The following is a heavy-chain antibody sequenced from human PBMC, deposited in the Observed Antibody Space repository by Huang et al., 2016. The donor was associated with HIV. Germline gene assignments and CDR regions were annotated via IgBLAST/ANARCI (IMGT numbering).Heavy chain of an antibody. D-gene: IGHD2-2*01. Sequence: QVQLMQSGPEVKKPGASVRVSCKASGYSFTTYGLNWVRQAPGHGLEWMGWVSPYSTKTDYAEKFQGRVTMTRDTSTTTAYMELRSLRSDDTAIYYCATDYYANLDYWGQGTLVTISS. CDR1: GYSFTTYG. V-gene: IGHV1-18*04. J-gene: IGHJ4*02. CDR3: ATDYYANLDY. CDR2: VSPYSTKT.